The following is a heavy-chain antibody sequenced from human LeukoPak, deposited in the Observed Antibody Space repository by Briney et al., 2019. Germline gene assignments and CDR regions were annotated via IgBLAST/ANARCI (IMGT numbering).Heavy chain of an antibody. J-gene: IGHJ6*03. Sequence: SETLSLTCAVYGGSFSGYYWSWIRQPPGKGLEWIGEINHSGSTNYNPSLKSRVTISVDTSKNQFSLKLSSVTAADTAVYYCARAVVVPAASGSPRYYYYYMDVWGKGTTVTVSS. CDR1: GGSFSGYY. CDR2: INHSGST. CDR3: ARAVVVPAASGSPRYYYYYMDV. V-gene: IGHV4-34*01. D-gene: IGHD2-2*01.